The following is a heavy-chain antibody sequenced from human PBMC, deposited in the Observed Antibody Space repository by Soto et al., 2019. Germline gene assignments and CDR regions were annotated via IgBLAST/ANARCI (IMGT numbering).Heavy chain of an antibody. CDR3: SRGVYYDFRSGFNTHPYYFDD. CDR1: GFTFSRHT. Sequence: QVQLVESGGGVVQPGRSLRLSCAASGFTFSRHTMHWVRQAPGKGLEWVAAISDDGSNTYYADSVKGRFTISRDNSKNTLYLQMNSLSSEDTAVHHWSRGVYYDFRSGFNTHPYYFDDWCQGTLVTVCS. V-gene: IGHV3-30-3*01. CDR2: ISDDGSNT. D-gene: IGHD3-3*01. J-gene: IGHJ4*02.